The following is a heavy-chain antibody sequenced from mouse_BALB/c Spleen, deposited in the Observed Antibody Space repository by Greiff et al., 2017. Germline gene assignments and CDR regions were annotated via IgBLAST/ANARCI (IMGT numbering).Heavy chain of an antibody. V-gene: IGHV3-2*02. CDR1: GYSITSDYA. CDR2: ISYSGST. Sequence: EVKLMESGPGLVKPSQSLSLTCTVTGYSITSDYAWNWIRQFPGNKLEWMGYISYSGSTSYNPSLKSRISITRDTSKNQFFLQLNSVTTEDTATYYCARSRDYYGSGAMDYWGQGTSVTVSS. J-gene: IGHJ4*01. CDR3: ARSRDYYGSGAMDY. D-gene: IGHD1-1*01.